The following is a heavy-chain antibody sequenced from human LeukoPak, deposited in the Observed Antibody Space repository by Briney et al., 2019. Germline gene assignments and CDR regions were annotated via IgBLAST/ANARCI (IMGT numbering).Heavy chain of an antibody. V-gene: IGHV3-23*03. Sequence: PGGSLRLSCAASGFTFSSYAMSWVRQAPGKGLEWVSIIYTGGSTEYADSVKGRFTISRDNSKNTLYLQMNSLRAEDTAVYYCASARDIVATIYFDYWGQGTLVTVSS. D-gene: IGHD5-12*01. CDR3: ASARDIVATIYFDY. CDR2: IYTGGST. J-gene: IGHJ4*02. CDR1: GFTFSSYA.